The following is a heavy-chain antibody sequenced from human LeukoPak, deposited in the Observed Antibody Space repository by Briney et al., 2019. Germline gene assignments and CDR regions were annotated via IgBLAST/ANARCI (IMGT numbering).Heavy chain of an antibody. D-gene: IGHD5-12*01. Sequence: ATVKISCKVSGYTFTDYYMHWVQQAPGKGLEWMGLVDPEDGETIYAEKFQGRVTITADTSTDTAYMELSSLRSEDTAVYYCATDPPYSGYDYRGSRSWYQSDYWGQGTLATVSS. V-gene: IGHV1-69-2*01. CDR3: ATDPPYSGYDYRGSRSWYQSDY. J-gene: IGHJ4*02. CDR2: VDPEDGET. CDR1: GYTFTDYY.